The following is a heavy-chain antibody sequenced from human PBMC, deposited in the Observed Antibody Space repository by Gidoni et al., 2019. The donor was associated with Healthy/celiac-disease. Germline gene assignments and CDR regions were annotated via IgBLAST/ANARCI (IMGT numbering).Heavy chain of an antibody. CDR3: VNLESSSSAVDYYYGMDV. J-gene: IGHJ6*02. CDR2: ISSNGGST. CDR1: GFTFSSYA. D-gene: IGHD6-6*01. V-gene: IGHV3-64D*06. Sequence: EVQLVESGGGLVQPGGSLRLSCSASGFTFSSYAMHWVRQAPGKGLEYVSAISSNGGSTYYADSVKGRFTISRDNSKNTLYLQMSSLRAEDTAVYYCVNLESSSSAVDYYYGMDVWGQGTTVTVSS.